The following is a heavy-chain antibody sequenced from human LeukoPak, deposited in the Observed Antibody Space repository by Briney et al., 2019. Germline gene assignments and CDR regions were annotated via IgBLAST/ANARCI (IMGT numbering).Heavy chain of an antibody. Sequence: GGSLGLSCAASGFTFSSYWMSWVRQAPGKGLEWVASIKQDGSEKYYVDSVKGRFTISRDNAKNSLYLQMNSLRAEDTAVYYCARDSPPGTLDYYYYYMDVWGKGTTVTVSS. CDR3: ARDSPPGTLDYYYYYMDV. V-gene: IGHV3-7*01. CDR2: IKQDGSEK. CDR1: GFTFSSYW. J-gene: IGHJ6*03.